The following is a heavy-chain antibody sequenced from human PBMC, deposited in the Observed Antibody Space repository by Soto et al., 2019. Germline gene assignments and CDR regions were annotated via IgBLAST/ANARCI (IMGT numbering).Heavy chain of an antibody. CDR2: IYYSGST. CDR1: GGSISSSSYY. Sequence: PSETLSLTCTVSGGSISSSSYYWGWIRQPPGKGLEWIGSIYYSGSTYYNPSLKSRVTISVDTSKNQFSLKLSSVTAADTAVYYCARHGFGATQGGDYYMDVWGKGTTVTVSS. J-gene: IGHJ6*03. D-gene: IGHD3-10*01. V-gene: IGHV4-39*01. CDR3: ARHGFGATQGGDYYMDV.